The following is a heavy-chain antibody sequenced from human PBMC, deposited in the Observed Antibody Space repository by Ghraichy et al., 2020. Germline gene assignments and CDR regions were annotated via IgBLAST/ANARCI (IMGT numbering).Heavy chain of an antibody. CDR2: IKQDGGEK. CDR1: GFAFSGYW. Sequence: GGSLRLSCAASGFAFSGYWMTWVRQAPGKGLEWVANIKQDGGEKYYVDSVKGRFTISRDNAKNSLYLQMNSLRADDTAVYYCARPRGVRYYYSMDVWGQGTTGTVSS. V-gene: IGHV3-7*01. CDR3: ARPRGVRYYYSMDV. J-gene: IGHJ6*02. D-gene: IGHD3-10*01.